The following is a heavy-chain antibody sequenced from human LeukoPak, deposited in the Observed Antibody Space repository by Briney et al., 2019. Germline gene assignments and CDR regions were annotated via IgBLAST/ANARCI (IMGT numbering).Heavy chain of an antibody. J-gene: IGHJ3*02. CDR1: GGTFSSYV. D-gene: IGHD1-26*01. Sequence: SVKISCKASGGTFSSYVISWVRQAPGQGLEWMGGIIPIFGTANYAQKFQGRVTITADESTSTAYMELSSLRSEDTAVYYCARHHGWELLDAFDIWGQGTMVTVSS. CDR3: ARHHGWELLDAFDI. V-gene: IGHV1-69*13. CDR2: IIPIFGTA.